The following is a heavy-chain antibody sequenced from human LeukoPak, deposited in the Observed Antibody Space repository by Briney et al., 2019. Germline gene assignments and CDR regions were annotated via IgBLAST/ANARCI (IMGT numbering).Heavy chain of an antibody. CDR1: GGAFSSYT. Sequence: ASVTVSCKASGGAFSSYTISWVRQAPGQGLEWMGRIIPILGIANYAQKFQGRVTITADKSTSTAYMELSSLRSEDTAVYYCARGSSSWDWFDPWGQGTLVTVSS. CDR2: IIPILGIA. D-gene: IGHD6-13*01. CDR3: ARGSSSWDWFDP. V-gene: IGHV1-69*02. J-gene: IGHJ5*02.